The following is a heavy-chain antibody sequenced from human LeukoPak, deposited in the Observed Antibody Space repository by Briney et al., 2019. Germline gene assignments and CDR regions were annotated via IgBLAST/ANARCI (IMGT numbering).Heavy chain of an antibody. J-gene: IGHJ6*03. CDR1: GYSISSGYY. Sequence: SETLSLTCTVSGYSISSGYYWGWIRQPPGKGLEWIGSIYHSGSTYYNPSLKSRVTISVDTSKNQFSLKLSSVTAADTAVYYCARSYGSGSYSYYMDVWGKGTTVTISS. CDR2: IYHSGST. CDR3: ARSYGSGSYSYYMDV. D-gene: IGHD3-10*01. V-gene: IGHV4-38-2*02.